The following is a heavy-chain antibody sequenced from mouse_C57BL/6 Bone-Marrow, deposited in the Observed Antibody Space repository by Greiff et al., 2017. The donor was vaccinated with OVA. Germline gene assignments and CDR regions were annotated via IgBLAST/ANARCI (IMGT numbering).Heavy chain of an antibody. J-gene: IGHJ2*01. D-gene: IGHD1-2*01. CDR2: IYPGSGST. Sequence: QVQLQQPGAELVKPGASVKLSCKASGYTFTSYWIPWVKQRPGQGLEWIGDIYPGSGSTNYNEKFKSKATLTVDTSSSPAYMQLSSLTSEDSAVYYCARSRLRHFDYWGQGTTLTVSS. V-gene: IGHV1-55*01. CDR3: ARSRLRHFDY. CDR1: GYTFTSYW.